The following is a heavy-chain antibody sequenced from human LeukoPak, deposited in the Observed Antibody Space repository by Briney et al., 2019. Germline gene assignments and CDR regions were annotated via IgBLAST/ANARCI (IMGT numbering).Heavy chain of an antibody. CDR1: GFTFSSYG. V-gene: IGHV3-23*01. J-gene: IGHJ3*02. CDR2: ISGSGGST. Sequence: GGSLRLSCAASGFTFSSYGMSWVRQAPGKGLEWVSAISGSGGSTYYADSVKGRFTISRDNSKNTLFLQMNSLKTEDTAVYYCTTDLYSGYDYDAFDIWGQGTMVTVSS. D-gene: IGHD5-12*01. CDR3: TTDLYSGYDYDAFDI.